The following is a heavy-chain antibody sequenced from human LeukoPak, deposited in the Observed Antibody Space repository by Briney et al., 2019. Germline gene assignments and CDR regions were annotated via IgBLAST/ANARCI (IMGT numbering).Heavy chain of an antibody. V-gene: IGHV3-13*01. CDR3: ARASRVGELPDY. CDR2: IGTAGDT. D-gene: IGHD1-26*01. J-gene: IGHJ4*02. CDR1: GFNFSRYD. Sequence: GGSLRLSCAASGFNFSRYDMHWVRQGTGKGLEWVSGIGTAGDTYYLGFVKGRFTISRDTAKNSLYLQMNSLRAGDTAVYYCARASRVGELPDYWGQGTLVTVSS.